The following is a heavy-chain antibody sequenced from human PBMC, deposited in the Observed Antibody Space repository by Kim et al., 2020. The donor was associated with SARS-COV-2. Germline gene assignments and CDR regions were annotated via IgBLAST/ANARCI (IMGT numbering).Heavy chain of an antibody. Sequence: SVKVSCKASGGTFSSYAISWVRQAPGQGLEWMGRIIPILGIANYAQKFQGRVTITADKSTSTAYMELSSLRSEDTAVYYCAREGYYYGSGFGMDVWGQGTTVTVSS. V-gene: IGHV1-69*04. D-gene: IGHD3-10*01. CDR1: GGTFSSYA. CDR3: AREGYYYGSGFGMDV. J-gene: IGHJ6*02. CDR2: IIPILGIA.